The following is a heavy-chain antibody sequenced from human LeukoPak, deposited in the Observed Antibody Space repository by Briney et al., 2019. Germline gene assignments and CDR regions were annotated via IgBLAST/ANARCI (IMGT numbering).Heavy chain of an antibody. D-gene: IGHD6-13*01. CDR2: IYYSGST. CDR3: ARGAKGGIDY. J-gene: IGHJ4*02. V-gene: IGHV4-59*01. Sequence: SETLSLTCTVSGGSISSYYWSWIRQPPGKGLEWIGYIYYSGSTNYNPSLKSRVTISVDTSKNQFSLKLSSVTAADTAVYYCARGAKGGIDYWGQGTLVTVSS. CDR1: GGSISSYY.